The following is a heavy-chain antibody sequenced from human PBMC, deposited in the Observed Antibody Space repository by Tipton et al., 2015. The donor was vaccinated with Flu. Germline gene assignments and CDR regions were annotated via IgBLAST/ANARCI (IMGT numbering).Heavy chain of an antibody. D-gene: IGHD3-10*01. CDR1: GGSITPTTHF. J-gene: IGHJ3*01. V-gene: IGHV4-39*01. Sequence: TLSLTCTVSGGSITPTTHFWGWIRQSPGKGLEWIASAHRQNTYYNPSFMSRATMSVDLSENRFSLKLNSVTAADTAVYYCRGDLLDVPAFDVWGQGTMVTVSS. CDR2: AHRQNT. CDR3: RGDLLDVPAFDV.